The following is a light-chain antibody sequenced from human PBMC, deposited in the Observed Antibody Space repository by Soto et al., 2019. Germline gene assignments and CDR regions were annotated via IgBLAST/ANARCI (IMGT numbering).Light chain of an antibody. CDR1: RSDVGSYNL. CDR3: CSYAGSSSYV. J-gene: IGLJ1*01. Sequence: QSVLTQPASVSGSPGQSITISCTGTRSDVGSYNLVSWYQQHPGKAPKLMIYEGTKRPSGVSNRFSASKSGNTASLTISGLQPEDEADYYCCSYAGSSSYVFRTGTKVTVL. CDR2: EGT. V-gene: IGLV2-23*01.